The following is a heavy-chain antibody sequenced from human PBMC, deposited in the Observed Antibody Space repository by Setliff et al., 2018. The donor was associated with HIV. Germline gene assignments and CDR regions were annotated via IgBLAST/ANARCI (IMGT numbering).Heavy chain of an antibody. Sequence: PSETLSLTCTVSGGSISSYYWSWIRQPPGKGLEWIGYIYYSGSTNYNPSLKSRVTISVDTSTYRFSLKLSSVTAADTAVYYCARLGTDCSSTSCYAGWFDPWGQGTLVTVSS. CDR2: IYYSGST. J-gene: IGHJ5*02. CDR3: ARLGTDCSSTSCYAGWFDP. CDR1: GGSISSYY. V-gene: IGHV4-59*08. D-gene: IGHD2-2*01.